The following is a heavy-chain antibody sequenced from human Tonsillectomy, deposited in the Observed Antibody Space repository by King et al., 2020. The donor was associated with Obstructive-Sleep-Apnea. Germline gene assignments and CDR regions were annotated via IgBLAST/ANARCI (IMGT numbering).Heavy chain of an antibody. D-gene: IGHD5-18*01. CDR1: GGSISSGDYY. CDR3: AKGGTQLWSFLDY. J-gene: IGHJ4*02. Sequence: VQLQESGPGLVKPSQTLSLTCTVSGGSISSGDYYWSWIRQHPGKGLEWIGYIYYSGITYYNPSLKSRVTFSVDTSQNHLSLKLSAVTPADTAVYYCAKGGTQLWSFLDYWGQGTLVTVSS. CDR2: IYYSGIT. V-gene: IGHV4-31*03.